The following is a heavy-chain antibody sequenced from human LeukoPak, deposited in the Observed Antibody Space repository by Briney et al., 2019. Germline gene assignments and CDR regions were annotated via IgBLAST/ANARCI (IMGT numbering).Heavy chain of an antibody. D-gene: IGHD3-3*02. CDR3: GALGGGITASLGGPRIGL. V-gene: IGHV4-39*01. CDR2: IYYSGST. Sequence: SETLSLTCTVSGGSISSSSYYWGWIRQPPGKGLEWIGSIYYSGSTYYNPSLKSRVTISVDTSKNQFSLKLSSVTAAATSVYYRGALGGGITASLGGPRIGLRGQGTTVTVSS. J-gene: IGHJ6*02. CDR1: GGSISSSSYY.